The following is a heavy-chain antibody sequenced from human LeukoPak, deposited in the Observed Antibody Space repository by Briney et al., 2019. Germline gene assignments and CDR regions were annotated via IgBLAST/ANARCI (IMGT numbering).Heavy chain of an antibody. J-gene: IGHJ4*02. CDR3: ARGVLTFGGVFDY. CDR2: IKQDGSEK. CDR1: GFTFSDYW. Sequence: GGSLRLSCAASGFTFSDYWMSWVRQAPGRGLEWVANIKQDGSEKHYVDSVKGRFTISRDNAKNSLYVQMNSLRGEDMAVYYCARGVLTFGGVFDYWGQGALVTVSS. D-gene: IGHD3-16*01. V-gene: IGHV3-7*04.